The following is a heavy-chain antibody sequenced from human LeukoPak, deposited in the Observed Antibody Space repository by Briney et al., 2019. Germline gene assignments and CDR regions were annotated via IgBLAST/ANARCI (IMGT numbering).Heavy chain of an antibody. J-gene: IGHJ4*02. D-gene: IGHD1-26*01. CDR2: ISAYNGNT. CDR1: GYTFTSYG. V-gene: IGHV1-18*01. Sequence: ASVKVSCKASGYTFTSYGISWVRQAPGQGLEWMGWISAYNGNTNYAQKLQGRVTMTTDTSTSTAYMELRSLRSDDTAVYYCARDGGSSGSYFGGDAVYWGQGTLVTVSS. CDR3: ARDGGSSGSYFGGDAVY.